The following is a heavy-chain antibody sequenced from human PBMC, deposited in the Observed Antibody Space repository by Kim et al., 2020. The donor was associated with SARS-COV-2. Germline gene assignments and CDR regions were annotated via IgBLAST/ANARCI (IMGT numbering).Heavy chain of an antibody. V-gene: IGHV1-3*01. Sequence: NTKYSQKFQGRVTITRDTSASTAYMELSSLRSEDTAVYYCARDAVAVAAYWGQGTLVTVSS. CDR3: ARDAVAVAAY. CDR2: NT. J-gene: IGHJ4*02. D-gene: IGHD6-19*01.